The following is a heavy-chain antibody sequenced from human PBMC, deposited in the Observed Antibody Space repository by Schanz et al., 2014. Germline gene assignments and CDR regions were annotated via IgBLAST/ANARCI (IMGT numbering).Heavy chain of an antibody. J-gene: IGHJ4*02. D-gene: IGHD2-2*01. CDR3: ARGYCAGTSCPIFDY. CDR1: GYTFTSNA. CDR2: INTKTGNP. Sequence: QVRLVQSGAEVKKPGASVKVSCKASGYTFTSNALNWVRQAPGQGLEWMGWINTKTGNPTYAQGFTGRFVFSLDTSVSTTHLQITNLKADDTAVYYCARGYCAGTSCPIFDYWGQGTLVTVSS. V-gene: IGHV7-4-1*02.